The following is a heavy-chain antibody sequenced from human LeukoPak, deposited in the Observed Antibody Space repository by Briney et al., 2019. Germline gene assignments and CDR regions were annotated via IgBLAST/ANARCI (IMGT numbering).Heavy chain of an antibody. J-gene: IGHJ4*02. CDR1: GGTFSSYA. CDR3: ARAGYYSYGPHLGYYFDY. CDR2: IIPIFGTA. V-gene: IGHV1-69*13. D-gene: IGHD5-18*01. Sequence: ASVKVSCKASGGTFSSYAISWVRQAPGQGLEWMGGIIPIFGTANYAQKFQGRVTITADESTSTAYMELSSLRSEDTAVYYCARAGYYSYGPHLGYYFDYWGQGTLVTVSS.